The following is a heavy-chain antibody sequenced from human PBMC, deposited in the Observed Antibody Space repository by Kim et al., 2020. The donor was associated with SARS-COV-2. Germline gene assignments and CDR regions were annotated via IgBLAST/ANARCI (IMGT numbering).Heavy chain of an antibody. Sequence: SVKVSCKASGGTFSSYAISWVRQAPGQGLEWMGGIIPIFGTANYAQKFQGRVTITADESTSTAYMELSSLRSEDTAVYYCGRGTPRMVAFDIWGQGTMVTVSS. V-gene: IGHV1-69*13. CDR1: GGTFSSYA. CDR3: GRGTPRMVAFDI. D-gene: IGHD3-10*01. CDR2: IIPIFGTA. J-gene: IGHJ3*02.